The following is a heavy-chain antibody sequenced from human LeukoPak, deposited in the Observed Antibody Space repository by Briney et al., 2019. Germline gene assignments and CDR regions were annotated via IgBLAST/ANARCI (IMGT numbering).Heavy chain of an antibody. D-gene: IGHD5-12*01. CDR2: IYYSGST. J-gene: IGHJ4*02. Sequence: SETLSLTCTVSGGSISSYYWSWIRQPPGKGLEWIGYIYYSGSTNYSPSLKSRVTISVDTSKNQFSLKLSSVTAADAAVYYCARQGYSAYEILDYWGQGTLVTVSS. CDR3: ARQGYSAYEILDY. V-gene: IGHV4-59*08. CDR1: GGSISSYY.